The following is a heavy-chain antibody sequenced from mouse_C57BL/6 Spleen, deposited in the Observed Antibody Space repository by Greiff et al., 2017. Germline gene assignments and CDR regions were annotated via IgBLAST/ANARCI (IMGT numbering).Heavy chain of an antibody. CDR2: IRNKANNPAT. Sequence: EVKLVESGGGLVQPGGSMKLSCAASGFTFSDAWMDWVRQSPEKGLEWVAEIRNKANNPATYYAVSVKGSFTISRDDSKSSVYLQMSSLRAEDTGVYYCDGSSYGWYFDVWGTGTTVTVSS. D-gene: IGHD1-1*01. CDR1: GFTFSDAW. V-gene: IGHV6-6*01. J-gene: IGHJ1*03. CDR3: DGSSYGWYFDV.